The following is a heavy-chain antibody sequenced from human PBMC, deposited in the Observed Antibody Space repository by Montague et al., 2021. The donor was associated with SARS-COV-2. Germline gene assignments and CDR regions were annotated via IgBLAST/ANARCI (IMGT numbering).Heavy chain of an antibody. CDR3: ARGGGDSADYYYYAMDV. Sequence: SETLSLTCAVYGGSFSGYYWSWIRQPPGKGLEWIGEINHSGSTNYNPSLTSRVTISVDTSKTQFSLKLTSVTAADTAVYYCARGGGDSADYYYYAMDVWGQGTTVTVSS. J-gene: IGHJ6*02. CDR1: GGSFSGYY. CDR2: INHSGST. D-gene: IGHD2-21*02. V-gene: IGHV4-34*01.